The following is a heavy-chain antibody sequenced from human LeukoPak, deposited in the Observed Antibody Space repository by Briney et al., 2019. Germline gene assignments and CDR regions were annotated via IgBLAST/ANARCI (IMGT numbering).Heavy chain of an antibody. J-gene: IGHJ4*02. CDR1: GFTFSSYA. CDR2: ISGSGGST. CDR3: AAVLTGSWYVPFDY. V-gene: IGHV3-23*01. D-gene: IGHD6-13*01. Sequence: GGSLRLSCAASGFTFSSYAMSWVRHAPGKGLEWVSAISGSGGSTYYADSVKGRFTISRDNSKNTLYLQMNSLRAEDTAVYYCAAVLTGSWYVPFDYWGQGTLVTVSS.